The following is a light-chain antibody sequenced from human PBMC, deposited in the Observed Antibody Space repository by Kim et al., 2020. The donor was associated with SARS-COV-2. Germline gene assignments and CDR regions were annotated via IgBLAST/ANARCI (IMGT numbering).Light chain of an antibody. V-gene: IGKV4-1*01. Sequence: DIVMTQSPYSLAVSLGERATINCKSSQSVLYSSNNKNYLAWYQQKPGQPPKLLIYWASTRESGVPDRFSGSGSGTDFTLTISSLQAEDVAVYYCQQYYSTPPRTFGQGTKVDIK. J-gene: IGKJ1*01. CDR1: QSVLYSSNNKNY. CDR2: WAS. CDR3: QQYYSTPPRT.